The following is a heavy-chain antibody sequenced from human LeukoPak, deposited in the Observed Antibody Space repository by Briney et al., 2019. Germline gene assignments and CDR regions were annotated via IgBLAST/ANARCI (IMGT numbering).Heavy chain of an antibody. Sequence: PGGSLRLSCAASGFTFDDYAMHWVRQAPGKGLELVSGISWNSGSIRYAHSVKGRFTISRDNAKNSLYLKMNSLRAEDTALYYCAKGDLSSSWGPDFDYWGQGTLVTVSS. CDR1: GFTFDDYA. CDR2: ISWNSGSI. J-gene: IGHJ4*02. V-gene: IGHV3-9*01. CDR3: AKGDLSSSWGPDFDY. D-gene: IGHD6-13*01.